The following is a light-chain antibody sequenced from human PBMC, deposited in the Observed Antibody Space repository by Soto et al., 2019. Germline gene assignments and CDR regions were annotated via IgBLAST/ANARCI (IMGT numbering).Light chain of an antibody. CDR1: SSDIGGYNY. Sequence: QSVLTQPASVSGSPGQSITISCTGTSSDIGGYNYVSWYQQLPGKVPKLIIYDVGNRPSGVSDRFSGSKSGNAASLTISGLQAEDEADYYCSSYTSTSTLYVFGTGTQLTVL. V-gene: IGLV2-14*03. CDR2: DVG. J-gene: IGLJ1*01. CDR3: SSYTSTSTLYV.